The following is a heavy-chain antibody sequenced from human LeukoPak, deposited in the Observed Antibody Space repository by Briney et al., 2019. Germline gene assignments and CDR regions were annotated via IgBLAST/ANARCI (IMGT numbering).Heavy chain of an antibody. Sequence: SETLSLTCTVSGGSISSSSYYWGWIRQPPGKGLEWIGSIYYSGSTYYNPSLKSRVTISVDTSKSQFSLKLSSVTAADTAVYYCARRDYGDYIADYWGQGTLVTVSS. CDR2: IYYSGST. CDR3: ARRDYGDYIADY. D-gene: IGHD4-17*01. CDR1: GGSISSSSYY. V-gene: IGHV4-39*01. J-gene: IGHJ4*02.